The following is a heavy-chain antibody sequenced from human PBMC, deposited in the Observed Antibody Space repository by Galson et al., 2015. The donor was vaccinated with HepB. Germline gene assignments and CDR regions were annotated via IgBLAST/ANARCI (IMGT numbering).Heavy chain of an antibody. Sequence: ETLSLTCTVSGGSVSSGSYYWRWIRQPPGKGLEWIGYIYYSGSTNYNPSLKSRVTISVDTSKNQFSLKLSSVTAADTAVYYCARAQTFRDYYYYYMNVWGKGTTVTVSS. V-gene: IGHV4-61*01. CDR3: ARAQTFRDYYYYYMNV. CDR1: GGSVSSGSYY. J-gene: IGHJ6*03. CDR2: IYYSGST.